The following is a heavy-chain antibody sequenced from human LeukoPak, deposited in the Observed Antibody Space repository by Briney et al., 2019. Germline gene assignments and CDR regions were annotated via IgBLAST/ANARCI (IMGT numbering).Heavy chain of an antibody. Sequence: PSETLSLICTVSGDALITNYWNCIRQTPGKGLEWIGYISFGNTDYNPSLKSRATISVDTSKNQFSLQLTSVTAADTAVYYCARDKAHTYGRYFDPWSQGTMVAVSS. CDR3: ARDKAHTYGRYFDP. V-gene: IGHV4-59*01. CDR2: ISFGNT. J-gene: IGHJ5*02. D-gene: IGHD5-18*01. CDR1: GDALITNY.